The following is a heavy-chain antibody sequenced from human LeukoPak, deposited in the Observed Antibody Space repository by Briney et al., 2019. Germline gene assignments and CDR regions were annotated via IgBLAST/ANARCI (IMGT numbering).Heavy chain of an antibody. Sequence: SQTLSLTCAISGDSVSSNSVAWNWISQSPSTGLEWLGRTFYRSKWSKDYAVSVKSRITINPDTSKNQFSPQLNSVTPEDTAVYYCTRALETGLGTYLDYWGQGALVTVSS. V-gene: IGHV6-1*01. CDR3: TRALETGLGTYLDY. CDR2: TFYRSKWSK. J-gene: IGHJ4*02. CDR1: GDSVSSNSVA. D-gene: IGHD7-27*01.